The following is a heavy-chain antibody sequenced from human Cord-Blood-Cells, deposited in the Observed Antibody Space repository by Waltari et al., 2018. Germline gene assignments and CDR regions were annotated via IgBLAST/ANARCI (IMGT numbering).Heavy chain of an antibody. V-gene: IGHV1-2*04. J-gene: IGHJ6*02. CDR2: INPNSGGT. CDR1: GYPFTGYY. Sequence: QVQLVQSGAEVKKPGASVKVSCKASGYPFTGYYMHWGRQAPGQGLEWMGWINPNSGGTNYAQKFQGWVTMTRDTSISTAYMELSRLRSDDTAVYYCARDSIVVVPAASQHYYYYGMDVWGQGTTVTVSS. CDR3: ARDSIVVVPAASQHYYYYGMDV. D-gene: IGHD2-2*01.